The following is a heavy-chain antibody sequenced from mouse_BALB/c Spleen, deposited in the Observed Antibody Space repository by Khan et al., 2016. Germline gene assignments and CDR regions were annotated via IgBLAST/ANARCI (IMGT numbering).Heavy chain of an antibody. Sequence: EVELVESGGGLVQPGGSLRLSCATSGFTFTDYYMSWVRQPPGKALEWLGFIRNKANGYTTEYNASVKGRFTISRDNSQTILYLQMNTLLAEDSASYYCTRNVVAWFAYWGQGTLVTVSA. CDR2: IRNKANGYTT. CDR1: GFTFTDYY. V-gene: IGHV7-3*02. CDR3: TRNVVAWFAY. J-gene: IGHJ3*01. D-gene: IGHD1-1*02.